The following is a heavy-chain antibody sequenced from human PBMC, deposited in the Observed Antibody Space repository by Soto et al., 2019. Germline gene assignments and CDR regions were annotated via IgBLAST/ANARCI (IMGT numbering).Heavy chain of an antibody. D-gene: IGHD6-19*01. J-gene: IGHJ4*02. CDR2: IYSGGST. Sequence: GGPLRLSCAASGFTVSSNYMSWVRQAPGKGLEWVSVIYSGGSTYYADSVKGRFTISRDNSKNTLYLQMSSLKASDTAMYYCGRLAVAGTADYFDYWGQGTPVTVSS. V-gene: IGHV3-53*01. CDR3: GRLAVAGTADYFDY. CDR1: GFTVSSNY.